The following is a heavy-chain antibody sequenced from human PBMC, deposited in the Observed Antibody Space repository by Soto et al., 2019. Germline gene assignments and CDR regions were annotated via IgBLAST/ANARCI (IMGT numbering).Heavy chain of an antibody. J-gene: IGHJ1*01. D-gene: IGHD3-10*01. CDR2: IYWDDDK. V-gene: IGHV2-5*02. CDR3: AHTPEGASRFRGTGRYFQH. Sequence: QITLKESGPTLVKPTQTLTLTCTFSGFLLSTSGVGVAWIRQPPGKALEWLSLIYWDDDKRYSPSLKSRLTITKDTSKNQVVLTMTNMDPVDTATYYCAHTPEGASRFRGTGRYFQHWGQGTLVTVSS. CDR1: GFLLSTSGVG.